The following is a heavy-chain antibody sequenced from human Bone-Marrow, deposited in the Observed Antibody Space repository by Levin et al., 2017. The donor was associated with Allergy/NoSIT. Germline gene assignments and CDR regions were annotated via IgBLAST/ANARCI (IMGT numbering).Heavy chain of an antibody. CDR1: GYSFISYW. Sequence: GESLKSEGQGSGYSFISYWIAWVRQMPGKGLEWMGSVYPADSDATYNPSFLGQVSLSVDKSLNTAYLQWSRLKPSDTAIYYCAKIDSHSGYGMNVWGQGTTVTVSS. D-gene: IGHD2-15*01. CDR3: AKIDSHSGYGMNV. J-gene: IGHJ6*02. CDR2: VYPADSDA. V-gene: IGHV5-51*01.